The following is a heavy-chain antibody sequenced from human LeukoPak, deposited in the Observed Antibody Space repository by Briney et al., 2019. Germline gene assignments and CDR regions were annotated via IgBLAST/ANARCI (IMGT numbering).Heavy chain of an antibody. CDR2: INHSGST. CDR3: GAESETYYYDSSGPLYAFDI. Sequence: SETLSLTCAVYGGSFSGYYWSWIRQPPGKGLEWIGEINHSGSTNYNPSLKSRVTISVDTSKNQFSLRLSSVTAADTPGFYCGAESETYYYDSSGPLYAFDIWGQGTMVTVSS. J-gene: IGHJ3*02. CDR1: GGSFSGYY. V-gene: IGHV4-34*01. D-gene: IGHD3-22*01.